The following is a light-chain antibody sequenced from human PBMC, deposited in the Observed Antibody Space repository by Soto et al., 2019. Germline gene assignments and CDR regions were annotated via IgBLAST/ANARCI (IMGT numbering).Light chain of an antibody. CDR3: QQYDSLPST. J-gene: IGKJ5*01. CDR2: DAS. V-gene: IGKV1-33*01. CDR1: QDISNY. Sequence: DIQLTQSPSSLPASVGDRVTITFHASQDISNYLNWYQQKPGKAPELLINDASNLEMGVPSRFSGVGSGTDFTFTISSLQPEDIATYFCQQYDSLPSTFGQGTRLEIK.